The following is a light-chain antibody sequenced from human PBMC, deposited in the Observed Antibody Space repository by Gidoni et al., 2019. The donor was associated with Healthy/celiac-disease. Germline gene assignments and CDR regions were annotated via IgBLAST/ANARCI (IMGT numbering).Light chain of an antibody. CDR2: DAS. CDR1: QSVSSY. CDR3: QQRSNWPPWT. J-gene: IGKJ1*01. V-gene: IGKV3-11*01. Sequence: EIVLTQSPATLSLSPGERATLSCRASQSVSSYLAWYQQKPGQAPRLLIYDASNRATGIPARFSGSGSGTDFTLTISSLEPEDFAVYYCQQRSNWPPWTFGQDGPRWKSN.